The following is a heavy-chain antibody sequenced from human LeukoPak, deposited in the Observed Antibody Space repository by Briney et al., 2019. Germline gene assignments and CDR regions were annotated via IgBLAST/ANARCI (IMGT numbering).Heavy chain of an antibody. CDR2: IKPDGSEK. D-gene: IGHD3-10*01. J-gene: IGHJ4*02. V-gene: IGHV3-7*03. Sequence: GGSLRLSCAASGFTFSSNWMSWVRQAPGKGLEWVANIKPDGSEKYYVDSVKGRFTISRDNAKNSLYLQMNSLRAEDTAVYYCAREDSEFWGQGTLVTVSS. CDR3: AREDSEF. CDR1: GFTFSSNW.